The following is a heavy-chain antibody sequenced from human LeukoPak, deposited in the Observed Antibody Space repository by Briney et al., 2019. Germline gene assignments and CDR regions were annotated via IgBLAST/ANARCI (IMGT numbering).Heavy chain of an antibody. D-gene: IGHD6-19*01. CDR2: IYSGGST. J-gene: IGHJ4*02. V-gene: IGHV3-53*01. CDR1: GFTVSSNY. CDR3: ASSRTKLGYSSGWYDY. Sequence: PGGSLRLSXAASGFTVSSNYMSWVRQAPGRGLEWDSVIYSGGSTYYADSVKGRFTISRDNSKNTLYLQMNSLRAEDTAVYYCASSRTKLGYSSGWYDYWGQGTLVTVSS.